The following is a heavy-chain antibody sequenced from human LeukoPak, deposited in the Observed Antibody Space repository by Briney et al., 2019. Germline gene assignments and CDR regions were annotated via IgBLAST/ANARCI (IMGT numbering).Heavy chain of an antibody. D-gene: IGHD3-10*01. CDR1: GGSISTYY. CDR3: ARQGPMVRGLVDY. Sequence: PSETLSLTCTVSGGSISTYYWNWIRQPAGKGLEWIGRIYTGGYTNYNPSVKSRVTMSVDTSKNQFSLKLSSVTAADTAVYYCARQGPMVRGLVDYWGQGTLVTVSS. J-gene: IGHJ4*02. CDR2: IYTGGYT. V-gene: IGHV4-4*07.